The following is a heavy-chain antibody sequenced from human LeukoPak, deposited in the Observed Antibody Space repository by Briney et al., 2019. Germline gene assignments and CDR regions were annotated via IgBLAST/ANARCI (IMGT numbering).Heavy chain of an antibody. J-gene: IGHJ4*02. CDR3: ARGDYYDSSGHRSPQDY. CDR1: GFTFSSYA. D-gene: IGHD3-22*01. Sequence: GRSLRLSCAASGFTFSSYAMHWVRQAPGKGLEWVAVISYDGSNKYYADSVKGRFTISRDNSKNTLYPQMNSLRAEDTAVYYCARGDYYDSSGHRSPQDYWGQGTLVTVSS. CDR2: ISYDGSNK. V-gene: IGHV3-30*04.